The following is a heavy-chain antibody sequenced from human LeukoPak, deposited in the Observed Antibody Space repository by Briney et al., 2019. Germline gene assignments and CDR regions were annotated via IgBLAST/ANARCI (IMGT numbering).Heavy chain of an antibody. CDR2: ISGSGGST. V-gene: IGHV3-23*01. CDR1: GFTFSSYA. J-gene: IGHJ4*02. CDR3: AKAQGGATFEHFDY. D-gene: IGHD1-26*01. Sequence: GGSLRLSCAASGFTFSSYAMSWVRQAPGKGLEWVSAISGSGGSTYYADSVKGRFTISRDNSKNTLYLQMNSLRAEDTAVYYCAKAQGGATFEHFDYWGQGTLVTVSP.